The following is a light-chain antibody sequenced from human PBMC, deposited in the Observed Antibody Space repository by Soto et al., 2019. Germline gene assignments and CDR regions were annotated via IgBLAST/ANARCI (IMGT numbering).Light chain of an antibody. CDR3: QKYDTAPLT. J-gene: IGKJ4*01. V-gene: IGKV1-27*01. CDR2: GAS. CDR1: RDISNY. Sequence: DIQVTQSPSSLSASLGDRVSITCRASRDISNYLAWYQQKPGQVPRLLISGASTLHSGVTSRFSGSGSGTDVTLTITSLQPEDIATYFCQKYDTAPLTFGGGTKVEI.